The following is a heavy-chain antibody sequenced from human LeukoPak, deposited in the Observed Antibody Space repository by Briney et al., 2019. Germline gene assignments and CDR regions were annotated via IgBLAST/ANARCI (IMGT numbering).Heavy chain of an antibody. CDR2: INPNSGGT. V-gene: IGHV1-2*02. CDR3: ARPSPTYDSSGYYFDY. CDR1: GYTFTGYY. Sequence: GASVKVSCKASGYTFTGYYMHWVRQAPGQGLEWMGWINPNSGGTNYAQKFQGRVTMTRDTSISTAYMELSRLRSDDTAVYYCARPSPTYDSSGYYFDYWGQGTLVTVSS. D-gene: IGHD3-22*01. J-gene: IGHJ4*02.